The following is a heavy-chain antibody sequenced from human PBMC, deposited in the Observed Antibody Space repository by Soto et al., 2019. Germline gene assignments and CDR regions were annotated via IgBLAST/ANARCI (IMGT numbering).Heavy chain of an antibody. CDR3: ARGDSTDCSNGVCSFFYNHDMHV. D-gene: IGHD2-8*01. V-gene: IGHV1-2*04. J-gene: IGHJ6*02. CDR1: GYSFTDYH. CDR2: INPKSGGT. Sequence: ASVKVSCKASGYSFTDYHIHWVRQAPGQGLEWLGRINPKSGGTSTAQKFQGWVTMTTDTSISTASMELTRLTSDDTAIYYCARGDSTDCSNGVCSFFYNHDMHVWGQGTTVTVSS.